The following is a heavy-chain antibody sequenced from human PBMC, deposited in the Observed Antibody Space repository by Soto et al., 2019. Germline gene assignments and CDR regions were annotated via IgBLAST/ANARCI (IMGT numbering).Heavy chain of an antibody. CDR2: ISDDGSRT. CDR1: GFSFSTFE. D-gene: IGHD3-16*01. V-gene: IGHV3-23*01. Sequence: EVQLLESGGGLAQPGGSLRLSCAASGFSFSTFEMSWVRQAPGRGLEWVSFISDDGSRTYYADTVKGRFTISRDNSKDPLYLQMNSLIAEDTAVYACVKGGWLDFWGQGTLVTVSS. CDR3: VKGGWLDF. J-gene: IGHJ5*01.